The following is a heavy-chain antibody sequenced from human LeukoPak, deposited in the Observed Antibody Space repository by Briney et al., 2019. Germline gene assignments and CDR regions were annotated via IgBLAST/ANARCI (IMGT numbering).Heavy chain of an antibody. Sequence: ASVKVSCKASGYTFTSYGISWVRQAPGQGLEWMGWINPNSGGTNYAQKFQGRVTMTRDTSISTAYMELSRLRSDDTAVYYCARGARGWYDYWGQGTLVTVSS. V-gene: IGHV1-2*02. D-gene: IGHD6-19*01. CDR3: ARGARGWYDY. J-gene: IGHJ4*02. CDR2: INPNSGGT. CDR1: GYTFTSYG.